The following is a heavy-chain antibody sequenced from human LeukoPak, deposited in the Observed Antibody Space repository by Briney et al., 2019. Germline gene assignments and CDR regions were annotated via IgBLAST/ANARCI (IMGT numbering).Heavy chain of an antibody. D-gene: IGHD3-16*02. Sequence: SETLSLTCTVSGGSLSGYLWSWIRQPAGKGLDWIGRIYATGTTNYNPSLKSRVTMSVDTSKNQFSLNLTSVTAADTAVYYCAREGGGSNRCLDWGQGTLVTVSS. V-gene: IGHV4-4*07. CDR1: GGSLSGYL. CDR3: AREGGGSNRCLD. CDR2: IYATGTT. J-gene: IGHJ1*01.